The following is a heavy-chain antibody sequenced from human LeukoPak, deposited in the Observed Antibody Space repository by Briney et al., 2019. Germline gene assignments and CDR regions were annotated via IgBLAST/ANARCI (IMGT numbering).Heavy chain of an antibody. CDR1: GFTFSSYG. CDR2: IWYDGSNK. V-gene: IGHV3-33*01. Sequence: GRSLRLSCAASGFTFSSYGMHWVRQAPGKGLEWVAVIWYDGSNKYYADSVKGRFTISRDNSKNTLYLQMNSLRAEDTAVYYCASETGRDAFDIWGQGTMVTVSS. CDR3: ASETGRDAFDI. J-gene: IGHJ3*02.